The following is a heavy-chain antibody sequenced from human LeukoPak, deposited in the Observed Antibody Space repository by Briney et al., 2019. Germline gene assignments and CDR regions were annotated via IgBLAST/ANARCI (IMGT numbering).Heavy chain of an antibody. CDR2: IKQDGSNQ. J-gene: IGHJ6*02. D-gene: IGHD2-21*01. V-gene: IGHV3-7*04. Sequence: GASLRLSCAASGFTFSSYWMNWVRKAPGKGLDWVANIKQDGSNQYYVDSVKGRFTISRDNAMNSLYLQMNSLRAEDTAVYFCARAEYCGRDCFYGMDVWGHGTTVTVSS. CDR1: GFTFSSYW. CDR3: ARAEYCGRDCFYGMDV.